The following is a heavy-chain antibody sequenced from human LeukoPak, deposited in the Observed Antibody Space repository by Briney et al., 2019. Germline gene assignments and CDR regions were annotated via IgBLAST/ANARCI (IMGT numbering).Heavy chain of an antibody. V-gene: IGHV3-23*01. D-gene: IGHD6-19*01. Sequence: GGSLRLSCAASGFTFNNYAMNWVRQAPGKGLQWVSTISGPGGTTYYADSVKGQFTISRDNSKNTLYLQMNGLRADDTALYYCAKARGIAVAGRGDDYWGQGTLVIVSS. J-gene: IGHJ4*02. CDR2: ISGPGGTT. CDR3: AKARGIAVAGRGDDY. CDR1: GFTFNNYA.